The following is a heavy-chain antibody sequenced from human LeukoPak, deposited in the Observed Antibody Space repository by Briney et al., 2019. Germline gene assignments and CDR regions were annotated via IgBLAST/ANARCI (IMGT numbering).Heavy chain of an antibody. J-gene: IGHJ4*02. CDR2: ISYDGSNK. V-gene: IGHV3-30*18. CDR3: AKDHAYSNYVFDY. D-gene: IGHD4-11*01. Sequence: GGSLRLSCAASGFTFSSYWMSWVRQAPGKGLEWVAVISYDGSNKYYADSVKGRFTISRDNSKNTLYLQMNSLRAEDTAVYYCAKDHAYSNYVFDYWGQGTLVTVSS. CDR1: GFTFSSYW.